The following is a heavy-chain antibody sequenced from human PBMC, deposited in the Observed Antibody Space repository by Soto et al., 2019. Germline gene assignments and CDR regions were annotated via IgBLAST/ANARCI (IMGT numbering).Heavy chain of an antibody. J-gene: IGHJ4*02. CDR1: GGSFSGYY. D-gene: IGHD6-19*01. Sequence: SETLSLTCAVYGGSFSGYYWSWIRQPPGKGLEWIGEINHSGSTNYNPSLKSRVTISVDTSKNQFSLKLSSVTAADTAVYYCARVDGAVAGLHFDYWGQGTLVTVSS. CDR3: ARVDGAVAGLHFDY. CDR2: INHSGST. V-gene: IGHV4-34*01.